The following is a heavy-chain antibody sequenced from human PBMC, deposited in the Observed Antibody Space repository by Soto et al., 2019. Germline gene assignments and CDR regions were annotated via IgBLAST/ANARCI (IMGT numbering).Heavy chain of an antibody. Sequence: VQLLESGGGLVQPGGSLRLSCAASGFTFSSYTMTWVRQAPGKGLEWVSGISVGATRTYYADSVKGRFSISRDDSKNTLSLQRNSLRGDDTAVYYCAKAGGYMYDAFDIWGPSTLVTVSS. D-gene: IGHD3-10*01. J-gene: IGHJ3*02. V-gene: IGHV3-23*01. CDR1: GFTFSSYT. CDR2: ISVGATRT. CDR3: AKAGGYMYDAFDI.